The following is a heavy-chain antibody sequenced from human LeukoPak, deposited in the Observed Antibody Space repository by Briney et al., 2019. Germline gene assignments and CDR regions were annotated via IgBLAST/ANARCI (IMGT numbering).Heavy chain of an antibody. CDR3: ARGAPVGSNWFDP. V-gene: IGHV1-2*02. J-gene: IGHJ5*02. D-gene: IGHD3-10*01. CDR2: INPNSGDT. Sequence: ASVKVSCKASGYTFTGYYIHWVRQAPGQGLDWMGWINPNSGDTHFAQKFQGRVTMTRDTSITTAYLELSRLTSDDTAVYYCARGAPVGSNWFDPWGQGTLVTVS. CDR1: GYTFTGYY.